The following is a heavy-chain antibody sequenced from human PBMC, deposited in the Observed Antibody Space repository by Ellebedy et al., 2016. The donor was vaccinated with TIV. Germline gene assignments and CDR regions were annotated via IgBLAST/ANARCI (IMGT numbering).Heavy chain of an antibody. CDR2: ILSGGDRT. CDR1: RFSFSNYA. V-gene: IGHV3-23*01. CDR3: AKEYAAAYMGFFDC. J-gene: IGHJ4*02. Sequence: GESLKISCAASRFSFSNYAMSWVRQAPGKGLEWVSAILSGGDRTFYTDSVKGRFTISRDNSKHTLYLQLNSLRAEDTAVYYCAKEYAAAYMGFFDCWGQGTLVTVSS. D-gene: IGHD6-13*01.